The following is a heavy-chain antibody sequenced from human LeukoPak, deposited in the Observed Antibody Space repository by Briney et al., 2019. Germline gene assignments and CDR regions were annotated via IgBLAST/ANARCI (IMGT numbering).Heavy chain of an antibody. D-gene: IGHD4-17*01. CDR2: VDPEDGET. J-gene: IGHJ6*03. V-gene: IGHV1-69-2*01. Sequence: ASVKISCKVSGYTFTDYYMHWVQQAPGKGLEWMGLVDPEDGETIYAEKFQGRVTITVDTSTNTTYMELSSLRSEDTAVYYCATDRPRPVTTFYYYMDVWGKGTTVTVSS. CDR1: GYTFTDYY. CDR3: ATDRPRPVTTFYYYMDV.